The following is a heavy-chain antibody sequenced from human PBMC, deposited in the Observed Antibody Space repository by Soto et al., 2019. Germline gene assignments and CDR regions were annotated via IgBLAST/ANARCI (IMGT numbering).Heavy chain of an antibody. D-gene: IGHD3-16*01. CDR2: MNPNSGNT. Sequence: GASVKVSCKASGYTFTSYDINWVRQATGQGLEWMGWMNPNSGNTGYAQKFQGRVTMTRNTSISTAYMELSSLRSEDTAVYYCARHQRDDASRKIDCWGQGTLVTVSS. V-gene: IGHV1-8*01. CDR1: GYTFTSYD. J-gene: IGHJ4*02. CDR3: ARHQRDDASRKIDC.